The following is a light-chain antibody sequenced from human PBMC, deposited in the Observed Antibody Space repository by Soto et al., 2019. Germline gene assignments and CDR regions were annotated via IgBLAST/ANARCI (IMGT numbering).Light chain of an antibody. CDR1: LSVNTF. V-gene: IGKV3-11*01. CDR2: DAS. Sequence: IVLTQSPATLSLSPGEDATLSCRASLSVNTFLAWYQQKPGQAPRLLIYDASNRATGIPPMFSGSGSGTDFTLTISSLYPEDFVFYYCQQRSNWGSTFGQGTRLEIK. CDR3: QQRSNWGST. J-gene: IGKJ5*01.